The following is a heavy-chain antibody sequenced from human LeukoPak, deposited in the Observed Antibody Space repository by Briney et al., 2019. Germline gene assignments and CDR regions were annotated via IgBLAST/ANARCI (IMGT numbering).Heavy chain of an antibody. D-gene: IGHD3-10*01. Sequence: ASVKVSCKASGYTFTNYGISWVRQAPGQGLEWMGWISAYNGDTNYAQKLQGRVTMTTDTSTSTAYMELRSLRSDDTAVYYCARVADLEWMVRGLYYYYYYMDVWGKGTTVTVSS. CDR1: GYTFTNYG. CDR2: ISAYNGDT. CDR3: ARVADLEWMVRGLYYYYYYMDV. J-gene: IGHJ6*03. V-gene: IGHV1-18*01.